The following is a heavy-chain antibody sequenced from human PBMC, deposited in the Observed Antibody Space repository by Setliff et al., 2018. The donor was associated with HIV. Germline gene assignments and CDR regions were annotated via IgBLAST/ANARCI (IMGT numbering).Heavy chain of an antibody. J-gene: IGHJ4*02. CDR3: ARLDFDSIINEVYYFDY. D-gene: IGHD3-22*01. V-gene: IGHV4-59*08. CDR1: GGSISSHY. Sequence: ETLSLTCTVSGGSISSHYWSWIRQPPGKGLEWIGSIYYSGSTNYNPFLKSRVTISVDTSKNQFSLKLSSVTAADTAVYYCARLDFDSIINEVYYFDYWGQGTLVTVSS. CDR2: IYYSGST.